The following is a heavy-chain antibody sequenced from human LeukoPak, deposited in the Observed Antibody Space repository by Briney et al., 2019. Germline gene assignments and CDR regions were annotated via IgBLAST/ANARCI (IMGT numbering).Heavy chain of an antibody. CDR1: GFTFDDYA. Sequence: GGSLRLSCAASGFTFDDYAMHWVRQAPGKGLEWVSGISWNSGSIGYADSVKGRFTISRDNAKNSLCLQMNSLRAEDTALYYCAKDIRYCSGGSCYSGYYYGMDVWGQGTTVTVSS. CDR2: ISWNSGSI. D-gene: IGHD2-15*01. V-gene: IGHV3-9*01. CDR3: AKDIRYCSGGSCYSGYYYGMDV. J-gene: IGHJ6*02.